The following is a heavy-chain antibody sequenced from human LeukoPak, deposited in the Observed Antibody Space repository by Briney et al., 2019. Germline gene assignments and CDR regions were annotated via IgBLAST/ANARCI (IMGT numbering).Heavy chain of an antibody. CDR2: ISSSGGTI. V-gene: IGHV3-11*01. J-gene: IGHJ4*02. CDR1: GFTLSDSY. D-gene: IGHD7-27*01. Sequence: GGSLSLSCAASGFTLSDSYMSWIRQVPGKGLEWISYISSSGGTIYYADSVKGRFTISRDNAKNSLYLQMNSLRAEDTAVYYCAKEGGDWGEGYFDYWGQGTLVTVSS. CDR3: AKEGGDWGEGYFDY.